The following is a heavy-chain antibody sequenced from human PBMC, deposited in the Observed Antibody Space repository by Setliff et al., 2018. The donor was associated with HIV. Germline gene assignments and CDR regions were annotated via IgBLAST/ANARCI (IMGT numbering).Heavy chain of an antibody. V-gene: IGHV4-34*01. J-gene: IGHJ4*02. CDR3: ARRGWNGYKAFDY. CDR1: GASIVTTDHY. Sequence: ETLSLTCTVSGASIVTTDHYWNWIRQPPGKGLEWIGEINHSGSTNYNPSLKSRVTISVDTSKKQFSLNLSSVTAADTAVYYCARRGWNGYKAFDYWGQGALVTVSS. D-gene: IGHD5-12*01. CDR2: INHSGST.